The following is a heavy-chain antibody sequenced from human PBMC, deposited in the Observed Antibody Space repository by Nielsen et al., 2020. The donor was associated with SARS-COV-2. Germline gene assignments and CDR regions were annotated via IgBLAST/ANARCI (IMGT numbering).Heavy chain of an antibody. J-gene: IGHJ3*02. CDR3: ARDSTMVRGGGGYPGPFDI. CDR2: IIPILGIA. Sequence: SVKVSCKASGYTFTSYGISWVRQAPGQGLEWMGRIIPILGIANYAQKFQGRVTITADKSTSTAYMELSSLRSEDTAVYYCARDSTMVRGGGGYPGPFDIWGQGTMVTVSS. D-gene: IGHD3-10*01. V-gene: IGHV1-69*04. CDR1: GYTFTSYG.